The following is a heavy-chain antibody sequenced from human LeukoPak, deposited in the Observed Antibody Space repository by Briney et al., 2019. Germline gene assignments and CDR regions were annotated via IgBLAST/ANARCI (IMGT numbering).Heavy chain of an antibody. CDR1: GFTFSRDW. V-gene: IGHV3-74*01. Sequence: GGSLRLSCVASGFTFSRDWMHWVRQAPGKGLVWVSRINGDGSSTSYADSVKGRFTISRDNAKNTLYLQMNSLRAEDTAVYYCSSAYYDPTGYWGQGTLVTVSS. D-gene: IGHD3-22*01. J-gene: IGHJ4*02. CDR2: INGDGSST. CDR3: SSAYYDPTGY.